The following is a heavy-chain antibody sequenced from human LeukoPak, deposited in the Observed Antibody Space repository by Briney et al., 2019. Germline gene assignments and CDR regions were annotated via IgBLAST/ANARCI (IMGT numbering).Heavy chain of an antibody. CDR2: IIPIFGTA. V-gene: IGHV1-69*13. D-gene: IGHD2-15*01. CDR3: ARVYCSGGRCYFGY. Sequence: SVKVSCKASGGTFSSYATSWVRQAPGQGLEWMGGIIPIFGTANYAQKFQGRVTITADESTSTAYMELSRLRGEETAVYYCARVYCSGGRCYFGYWGQGTLVTASS. J-gene: IGHJ4*02. CDR1: GGTFSSYA.